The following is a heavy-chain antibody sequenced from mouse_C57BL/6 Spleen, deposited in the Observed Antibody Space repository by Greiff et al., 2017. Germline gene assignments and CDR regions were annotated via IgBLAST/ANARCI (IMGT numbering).Heavy chain of an antibody. CDR2: INPSNGGT. CDR3: ARGSRYSNSYWYFDV. V-gene: IGHV1-18*01. CDR1: GYTFTDYN. J-gene: IGHJ1*03. D-gene: IGHD2-5*01. Sequence: EVQLQQSGPELVKPGASVKIPCKASGYTFTDYNMDWVKQSHGKSLEWIGDINPSNGGTIYNQKFKGKATLTVDKSSSTAYMELRSLTSEDTAVYYCARGSRYSNSYWYFDVWGTGTTVTVSS.